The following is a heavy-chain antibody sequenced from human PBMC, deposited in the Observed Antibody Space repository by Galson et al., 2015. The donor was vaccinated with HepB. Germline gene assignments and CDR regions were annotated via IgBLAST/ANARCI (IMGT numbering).Heavy chain of an antibody. Sequence: SETLSLTCTVSGGSISSSSYYWGWIRQPPGKGLEWIGSIYYSGSTYYNPSLKSRVTISVDTSKNQFSLKLSSVTAADTAVYYCARHPEYYYYGSGSYSPPYYFDYWGQGTLVTVSS. CDR3: ARHPEYYYYGSGSYSPPYYFDY. J-gene: IGHJ4*02. V-gene: IGHV4-39*01. CDR2: IYYSGST. CDR1: GGSISSSSYY. D-gene: IGHD3-10*01.